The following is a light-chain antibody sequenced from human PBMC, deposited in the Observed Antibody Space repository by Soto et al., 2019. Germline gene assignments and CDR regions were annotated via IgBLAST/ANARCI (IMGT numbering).Light chain of an antibody. CDR2: GAS. J-gene: IGKJ4*01. Sequence: EIVLTQSPGTLSLSPGERATLSCRASQSVSSSYLAWYQQKPGQAPRLLIYGASSRATGIPDRFSGSGSGTDFTLTISRQEPEDFAVYYCQQFSSYPLTFGGGTKVDIK. CDR1: QSVSSSY. V-gene: IGKV3-20*01. CDR3: QQFSSYPLT.